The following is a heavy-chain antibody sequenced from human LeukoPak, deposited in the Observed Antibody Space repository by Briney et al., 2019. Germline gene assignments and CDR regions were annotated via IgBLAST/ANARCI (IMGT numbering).Heavy chain of an antibody. CDR1: GGSISSYY. V-gene: IGHV4-59*01. Sequence: SETLSLTCTVSGGSISSYYWSWIRQPPGKGLEWIGYIYYSGSSNYNPSLKSRVTISVDTSKNQFSLKLSSVTAADTAVYYCARGGVATICDYWGQGTLVTVSS. J-gene: IGHJ4*02. D-gene: IGHD5-12*01. CDR2: IYYSGSS. CDR3: ARGGVATICDY.